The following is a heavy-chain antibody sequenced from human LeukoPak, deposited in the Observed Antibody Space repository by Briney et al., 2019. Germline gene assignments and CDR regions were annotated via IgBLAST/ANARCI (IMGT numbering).Heavy chain of an antibody. V-gene: IGHV1-2*02. CDR2: ISPNSGGT. Sequence: ASVKVSCKASGYTFTGYYMHWVRQAPGQGLEWMGWISPNSGGTNYAQKFQGRVTMTRDTSISTAYMELSRLRSDDTAVYYCAGSSSWFSDAFDIWGQGTMVIVSS. CDR3: AGSSSWFSDAFDI. CDR1: GYTFTGYY. D-gene: IGHD6-13*01. J-gene: IGHJ3*02.